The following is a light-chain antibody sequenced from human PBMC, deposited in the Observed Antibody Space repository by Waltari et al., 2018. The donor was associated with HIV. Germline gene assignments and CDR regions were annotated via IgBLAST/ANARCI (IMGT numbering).Light chain of an antibody. Sequence: QSVLTQPPSASGALGQRVSIFCSGSSSNIGGNAVNWYQQLPGTAPKLLISSNMQRRSGVPDRFSAAKSGTSASLAISCLQSEDEADYYCGSWDDSLNGHVVFGGGTKLTVL. CDR2: SNM. CDR1: SSNIGGNA. V-gene: IGLV1-44*01. J-gene: IGLJ2*01. CDR3: GSWDDSLNGHVV.